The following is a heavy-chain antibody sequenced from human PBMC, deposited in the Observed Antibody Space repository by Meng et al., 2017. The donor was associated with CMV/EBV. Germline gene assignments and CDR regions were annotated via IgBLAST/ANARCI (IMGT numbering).Heavy chain of an antibody. Sequence: GESLKISCAASGFTFSSYAMSWVRQAPGKGLEWVSAISGSGGSTYDADSVKGRFTISRDNSKNTLYLQMNSLRAEDTAVYYCAKDGLRGRYSGSYYYFDYWGQGTLVTVSS. V-gene: IGHV3-23*01. J-gene: IGHJ4*02. CDR3: AKDGLRGRYSGSYYYFDY. CDR1: GFTFSSYA. CDR2: ISGSGGST. D-gene: IGHD1-26*01.